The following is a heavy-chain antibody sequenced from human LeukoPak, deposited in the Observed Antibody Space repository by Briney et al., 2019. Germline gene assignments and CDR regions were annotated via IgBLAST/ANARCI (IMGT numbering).Heavy chain of an antibody. D-gene: IGHD6-6*01. CDR3: ARGSGSSSSWGFDY. V-gene: IGHV4-30-2*01. CDR2: IYHSGST. CDR1: GGSISSGGYS. Sequence: PSETLSLTCAVSGGSISSGGYSWSWIRQPPGKGLEWIGYIYHSGSTYYNPSLKSRVTISVDRSKNQFSLKLSSVTAADTAVYYCARGSGSSSSWGFDYWGQGTLVTVSS. J-gene: IGHJ4*02.